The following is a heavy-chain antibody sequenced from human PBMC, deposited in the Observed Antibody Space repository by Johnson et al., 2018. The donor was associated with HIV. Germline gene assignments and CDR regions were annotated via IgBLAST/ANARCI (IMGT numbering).Heavy chain of an antibody. CDR1: GFTVSNNY. D-gene: IGHD1-26*01. CDR3: AKLVGATHPLDI. Sequence: VQLVESGGGLVQPGGSLRLSCATSGFTVSNNYMSWVRQAPGKGLEWVSLIYSGGNTYYADSVKGRFTISRDNSKNTLYLQMNSLTAEDTALYYCAKLVGATHPLDIWGQGTMVTVSS. V-gene: IGHV3-66*04. CDR2: IYSGGNT. J-gene: IGHJ3*02.